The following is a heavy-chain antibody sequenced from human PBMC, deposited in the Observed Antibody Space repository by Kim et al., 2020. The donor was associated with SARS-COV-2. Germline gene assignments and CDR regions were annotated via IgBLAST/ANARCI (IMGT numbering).Heavy chain of an antibody. CDR2: INPNSGGT. CDR3: ARSSRGYSYGYDY. Sequence: ASVKVSCKASGYTFTGYYMHWVRQAPGQGLEWMGRINPNSGGTNYAQKFQGRVTMTRDTSISTAYMELSRLRSDDTVVYYCARSSRGYSYGYDYWGQGTLVTVSS. D-gene: IGHD5-18*01. CDR1: GYTFTGYY. J-gene: IGHJ4*02. V-gene: IGHV1-2*05.